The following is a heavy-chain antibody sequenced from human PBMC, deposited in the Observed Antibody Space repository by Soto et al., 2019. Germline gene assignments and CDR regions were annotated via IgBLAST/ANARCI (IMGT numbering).Heavy chain of an antibody. Sequence: ASVKVSCKASGDTFSSYTISWVRQAPGQGLEWMGRIIANLGIANYAQKFQGRVTMTADKSTSTAYMELSSLRSEDTAVYYCARATSIVLMVYAISFRDYWGQGTVVTVS. V-gene: IGHV1-69*02. CDR2: IIANLGIA. CDR1: GDTFSSYT. CDR3: ARATSIVLMVYAISFRDY. J-gene: IGHJ4*02. D-gene: IGHD2-8*01.